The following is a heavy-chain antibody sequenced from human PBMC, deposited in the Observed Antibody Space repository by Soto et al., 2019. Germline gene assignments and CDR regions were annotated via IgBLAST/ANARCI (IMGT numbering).Heavy chain of an antibody. J-gene: IGHJ6*02. CDR2: ISYDGSNK. D-gene: IGHD6-13*01. V-gene: IGHV3-30*18. CDR1: GFTFSSYG. CDR3: AKQGGSSSSGGMDV. Sequence: QVQLVESGGGVVQPGRSLRLSCAASGFTFSSYGMHWVRQAPGKGLEWVAVISYDGSNKYYADSVKGRFTISRDNSKNTLYLQMNSRRAEDTAVYYCAKQGGSSSSGGMDVWGQGTTVTVSS.